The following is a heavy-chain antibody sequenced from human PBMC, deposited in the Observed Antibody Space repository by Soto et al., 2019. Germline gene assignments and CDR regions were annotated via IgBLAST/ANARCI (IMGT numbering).Heavy chain of an antibody. CDR1: GFTFSAFE. CDR2: IYNSGSTM. CDR3: ARESGGTGLDV. J-gene: IGHJ6*02. V-gene: IGHV3-48*03. Sequence: PVGFLRLSCAAAGFTFSAFEMNWVRQAPGKGLEWLSYIYNSGSTMTYADSVKGRFAISRDNAKNSLYLQMYSLRAEDTAVYYCARESGGTGLDVWGRGTTVTVSS. D-gene: IGHD1-1*01.